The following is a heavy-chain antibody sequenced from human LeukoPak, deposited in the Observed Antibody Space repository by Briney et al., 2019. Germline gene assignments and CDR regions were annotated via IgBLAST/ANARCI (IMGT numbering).Heavy chain of an antibody. V-gene: IGHV4-38-2*01. CDR1: GDSISNDYY. D-gene: IGHD6-19*01. Sequence: SETLSLTCAVPGDSISNDYYWGWIRQPPGKGLEWIGSINHYGTAYYNPSLKSRVIISVDTSKNQFSLKLISVTATDTAVYYCARAYTKTTGLAVPWGAWGQGTLITVSS. CDR2: INHYGTA. J-gene: IGHJ5*02. CDR3: ARAYTKTTGLAVPWGA.